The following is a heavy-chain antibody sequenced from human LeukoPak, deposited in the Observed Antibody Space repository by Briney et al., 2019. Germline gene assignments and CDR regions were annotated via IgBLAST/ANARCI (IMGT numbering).Heavy chain of an antibody. CDR3: ASSEYCTNGVCYHQNYYFDY. J-gene: IGHJ4*02. CDR1: GGSISSYY. D-gene: IGHD2-8*01. Sequence: PSETLSLTCTVSGGSISSYYWSWIRQPPGKGLEWIGYIYYSGSTNYNPSLKSRVTISVDTSKNQFSLKLSSVTAADTAVYYCASSEYCTNGVCYHQNYYFDYWGQGTLVTVSS. V-gene: IGHV4-59*08. CDR2: IYYSGST.